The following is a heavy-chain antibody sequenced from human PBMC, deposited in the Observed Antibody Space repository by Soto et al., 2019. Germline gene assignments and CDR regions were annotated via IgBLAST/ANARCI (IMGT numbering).Heavy chain of an antibody. CDR2: ISYDGSHK. Sequence: HVQLVESGGGVVQPGRSLGLSCVVSGFNFSSYGMHWVRQAPGKGLGWVAVISYDGSHKAFADSVRGPVANSRDNSKNTRCMQKNTLREGGTAVYYFAKDRVKTSSWPAAGGQGTLLTVSS. CDR1: GFNFSSYG. V-gene: IGHV3-30*18. D-gene: IGHD6-19*01. J-gene: IGHJ4*02. CDR3: AKDRVKTSSWPAA.